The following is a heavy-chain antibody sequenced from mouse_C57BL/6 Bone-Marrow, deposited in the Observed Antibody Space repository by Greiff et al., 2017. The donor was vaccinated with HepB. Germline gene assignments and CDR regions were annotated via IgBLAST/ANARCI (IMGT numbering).Heavy chain of an antibody. CDR1: GYTFTSYW. CDR2: IDPSDSYT. D-gene: IGHD2-3*01. V-gene: IGHV1-69*01. CDR3: ASRLLGDVDY. Sequence: VQLQQPGAELVMPGASVKLSCKASGYTFTSYWMHWVKQRPGQGLEWIGEIDPSDSYTNYNQKFKGKSTLTVDKSSSTAYMQLSSLTSEDSAVYYCASRLLGDVDYWGQGTTLTVSS. J-gene: IGHJ2*01.